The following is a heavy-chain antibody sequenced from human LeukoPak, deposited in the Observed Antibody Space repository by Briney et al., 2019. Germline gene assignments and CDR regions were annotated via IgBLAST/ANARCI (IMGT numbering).Heavy chain of an antibody. Sequence: GRSLRLSCVASGFTFSSYGMHWVRQAPGKGLEWVAVIWYDGSNKYYADSVKGRFTISRDNSKNTLYLQMNSLRAEDTAVYYCARDQFRVVGAPSHYYYGMDVWGQGTTVTVSS. CDR3: ARDQFRVVGAPSHYYYGMDV. D-gene: IGHD1-26*01. V-gene: IGHV3-33*08. CDR2: IWYDGSNK. J-gene: IGHJ6*02. CDR1: GFTFSSYG.